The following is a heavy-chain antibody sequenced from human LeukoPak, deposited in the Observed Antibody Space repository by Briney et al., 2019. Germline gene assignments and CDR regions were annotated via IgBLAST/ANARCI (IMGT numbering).Heavy chain of an antibody. V-gene: IGHV1-69*05. CDR3: ALGYYGSGSYYMDAFDI. D-gene: IGHD3-10*01. J-gene: IGHJ3*02. CDR2: IIPIFGTA. Sequence: SVKVSCKASGGTFSSYAISWVRQAPGQGLEWMGGIIPIFGTANYAQKLQGRVTITTDESTSTAYMELSSLRSEDTAVYYCALGYYGSGSYYMDAFDIWGQGTMVTVSS. CDR1: GGTFSSYA.